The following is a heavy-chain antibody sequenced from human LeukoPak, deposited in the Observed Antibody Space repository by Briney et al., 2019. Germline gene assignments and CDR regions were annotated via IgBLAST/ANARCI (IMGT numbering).Heavy chain of an antibody. J-gene: IGHJ4*02. CDR3: ARDRAYYYDRTGYRIDY. CDR2: IYYSGNT. V-gene: IGHV4-34*11. CDR1: GGSFSGYY. Sequence: SETLSLTCAVYGGSFSGYYWSWIRQPPGKGLEWIGYIYYSGNTYYNSSLKSRVTISIDTSKNQFSLNLTSVTAADTAVYYCARDRAYYYDRTGYRIDYWGQGTLVTVSS. D-gene: IGHD3-22*01.